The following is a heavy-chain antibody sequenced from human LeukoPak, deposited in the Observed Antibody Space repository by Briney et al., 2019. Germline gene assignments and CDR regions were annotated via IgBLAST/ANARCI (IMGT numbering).Heavy chain of an antibody. D-gene: IGHD2-21*01. V-gene: IGHV3-9*01. CDR1: GFTFDDYA. Sequence: PGGSLRLSCAASGFTFDDYAMHWVRQAPGKGLEWVSGISWNSGSIGYADSVMGRFTISRDNAKNSLYVQMNSLRAEDTALYYCAKDIDRLWPRQDYFDYWGQGTLVTVSS. CDR2: ISWNSGSI. CDR3: AKDIDRLWPRQDYFDY. J-gene: IGHJ4*02.